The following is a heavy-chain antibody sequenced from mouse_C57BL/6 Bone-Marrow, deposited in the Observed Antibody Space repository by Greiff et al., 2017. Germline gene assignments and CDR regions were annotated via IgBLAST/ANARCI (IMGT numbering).Heavy chain of an antibody. V-gene: IGHV5-4*01. CDR3: ARDITTVVYFDA. Sequence: EVNLVESGGGLVKPGGSLKLSCAASGFTFSSYAMSWVRQTPEKRLEWVATISDGGSYTYYPDNVKGRFTISRDNAKNNLYLQMSHLKSEDTAMYYCARDITTVVYFDAWGTGTTVTVSS. D-gene: IGHD1-1*01. CDR1: GFTFSSYA. J-gene: IGHJ1*03. CDR2: ISDGGSYT.